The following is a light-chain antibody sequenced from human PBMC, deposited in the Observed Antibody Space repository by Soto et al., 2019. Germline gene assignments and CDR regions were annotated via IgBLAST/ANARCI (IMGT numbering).Light chain of an antibody. Sequence: EIVMTQSPATLSVSPGGRATLSCRASQSVSSYLAWYQQKPGQAPRLLIYDASNRATGIPARFSGSGSGTDFTLTITSLQPEDFATYYCQQVNRYPWTFGQGTKWIS. V-gene: IGKV3-11*01. CDR2: DAS. J-gene: IGKJ1*01. CDR1: QSVSSY. CDR3: QQVNRYPWT.